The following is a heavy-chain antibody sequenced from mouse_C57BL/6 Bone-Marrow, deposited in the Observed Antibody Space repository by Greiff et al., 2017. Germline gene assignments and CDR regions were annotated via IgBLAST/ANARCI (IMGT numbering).Heavy chain of an antibody. CDR3: TRSLIYDGTND. CDR1: GFNIKDYY. J-gene: IGHJ2*01. Sequence: EVQLQQSGAELVKPGASVKLSCTASGFNIKDYYIHWVKQRTEQGLEWIGRLDPEDGYTKYAPKFQDKATITADTASNTADLQLSSLTSDDTAVYYYTRSLIYDGTNDGGQGTTRTVTA. CDR2: LDPEDGYT. D-gene: IGHD1-1*01. V-gene: IGHV14-2*01.